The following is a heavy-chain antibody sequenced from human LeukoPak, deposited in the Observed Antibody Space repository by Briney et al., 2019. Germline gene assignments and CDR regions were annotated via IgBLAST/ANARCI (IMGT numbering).Heavy chain of an antibody. CDR1: GGSFSGYY. V-gene: IGHV4-34*01. Sequence: SETPSLTCAVYGGSFSGYYWSWIRQPPGKGLEWIGEINHSGSTNYNPSLKSRVTISVDTSKNQFSLKLSSVTAADTAVYYCARGLGLASFYFDYWGQGTLVTVSS. D-gene: IGHD3-16*01. CDR2: INHSGST. J-gene: IGHJ4*02. CDR3: ARGLGLASFYFDY.